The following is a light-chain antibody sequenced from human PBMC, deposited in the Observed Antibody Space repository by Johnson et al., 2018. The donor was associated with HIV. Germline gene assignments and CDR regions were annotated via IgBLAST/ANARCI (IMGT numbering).Light chain of an antibody. CDR3: GTWDTSLSPGGV. Sequence: QLVLTQPPSVSAAPGQKVTISCSGTSSNVGNNYVSWYQQFPGTAPKLLIYEKNKRPSGIPDRFSASKSGTSATLAITGLQTGDEADYYCGTWDTSLSPGGVFGSGTKVTVL. V-gene: IGLV1-51*02. CDR1: SSNVGNNY. J-gene: IGLJ1*01. CDR2: EKN.